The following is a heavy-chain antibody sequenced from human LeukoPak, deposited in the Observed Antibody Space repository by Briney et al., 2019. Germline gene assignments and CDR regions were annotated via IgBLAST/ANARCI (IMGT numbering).Heavy chain of an antibody. V-gene: IGHV3-9*01. CDR2: ISWNRGSI. CDR1: GFTFDDYA. D-gene: IGHD3-22*01. J-gene: IGHJ3*02. CDR3: AKGRNYYDSGGYDAFDI. Sequence: GGSLRLSCAASGFTFDDYAMHWVRQAPGKGLEWVSGISWNRGSIGYADSVKGRFTISRDNAKNSLYLQMNSLRAEDTALYYCAKGRNYYDSGGYDAFDIWGQGTMVTVSS.